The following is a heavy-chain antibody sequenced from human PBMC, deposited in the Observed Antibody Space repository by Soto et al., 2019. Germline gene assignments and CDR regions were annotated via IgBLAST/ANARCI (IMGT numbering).Heavy chain of an antibody. J-gene: IGHJ5*02. CDR3: ARDRRYSSSWDNWFDP. Sequence: SETLSLTCSVSGGSISSYYWSWIRQPAGKGLEWIGRIYTSGSTNYNPSLKSRVTMSVDTSKNQFSLKLSSVTAADTAVYYCARDRRYSSSWDNWFDPWGQGTLVTVS. CDR2: IYTSGST. CDR1: GGSISSYY. V-gene: IGHV4-4*07. D-gene: IGHD6-13*01.